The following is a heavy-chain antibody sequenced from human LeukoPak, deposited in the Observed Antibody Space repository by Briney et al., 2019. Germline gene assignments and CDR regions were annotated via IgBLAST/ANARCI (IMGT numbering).Heavy chain of an antibody. D-gene: IGHD4-11*01. CDR3: ARVHGYSNYRKYQLYDAFDI. J-gene: IGHJ3*02. CDR1: GGSISSSSYY. CDR2: IYYSGST. Sequence: PSETLSLTCTVSGGSISSSSYYWGWIRQPPGKGLEWIGSIYYSGSTYYNPSLKSRVTISVDTSKNQFSLKLSSVTAADTAVYYCARVHGYSNYRKYQLYDAFDIWGQGTMVTVSS. V-gene: IGHV4-39*07.